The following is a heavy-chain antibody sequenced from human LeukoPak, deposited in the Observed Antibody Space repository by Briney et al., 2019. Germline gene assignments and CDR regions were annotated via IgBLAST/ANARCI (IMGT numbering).Heavy chain of an antibody. CDR2: INHSGST. V-gene: IGHV4-34*01. CDR3: AGVGGAARHTFDY. J-gene: IGHJ4*02. CDR1: GGPFSGYY. D-gene: IGHD6-6*01. Sequence: SETLSLTCAVYGGPFSGYYWSWIRQPPGKGLEWIGEINHSGSTNYNPSLKSRVTISVDTSKNQFSLKLSSVTAADTAVYYCAGVGGAARHTFDYWGQGTLVTVSS.